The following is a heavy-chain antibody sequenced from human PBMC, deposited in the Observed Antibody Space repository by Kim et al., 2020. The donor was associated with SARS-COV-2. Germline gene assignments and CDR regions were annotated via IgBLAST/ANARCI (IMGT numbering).Heavy chain of an antibody. Sequence: GSLRLSCAASGFTFSNHWMTWVRQAPGKGLEWVANIKSDGSDKHYVDSLKGRFTISRDNAKNSLYLQMSSLRAEDTAVYYCARQARSVDYWGQGTRVTVSS. V-gene: IGHV3-7*01. CDR2: IKSDGSDK. CDR3: ARQARSVDY. CDR1: GFTFSNHW. D-gene: IGHD3-3*01. J-gene: IGHJ4*02.